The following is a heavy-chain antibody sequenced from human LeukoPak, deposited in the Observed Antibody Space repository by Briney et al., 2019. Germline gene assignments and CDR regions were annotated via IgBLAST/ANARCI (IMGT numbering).Heavy chain of an antibody. CDR2: IKQDGSEK. D-gene: IGHD2-2*01. J-gene: IGHJ3*02. V-gene: IGHV3-7*01. CDR1: GFTFSSYA. Sequence: PGGSLRLSCAASGFTFSSYAMSWVRQAPGKGLEWVANIKQDGSEKYYVDSVKGRFTISRDNAKNSLYLQMNSLRAEDTAVYYCARDHRAPNCSSTSCYLAAFDIWGQGTMVTVSS. CDR3: ARDHRAPNCSSTSCYLAAFDI.